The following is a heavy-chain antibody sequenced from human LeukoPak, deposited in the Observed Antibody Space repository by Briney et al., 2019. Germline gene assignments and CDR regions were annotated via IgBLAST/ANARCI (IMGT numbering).Heavy chain of an antibody. V-gene: IGHV3-23*01. CDR2: ISGSGRTT. J-gene: IGHJ4*02. D-gene: IGHD6-13*01. CDR3: AKTGYSSSWSPDY. Sequence: GGSLRLSCAASGFTFSSYAVSWVRQAPGKGLEWVSAISGSGRTTYYADSVKGTFTISRDNSKNTLYLQMNSLRAEDTAVYYCAKTGYSSSWSPDYWGQGTLVTAPS. CDR1: GFTFSSYA.